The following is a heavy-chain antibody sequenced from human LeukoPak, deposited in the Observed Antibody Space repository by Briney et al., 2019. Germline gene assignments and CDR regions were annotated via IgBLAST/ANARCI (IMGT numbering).Heavy chain of an antibody. V-gene: IGHV4-34*01. CDR3: ARLSYDILTGYRFDH. CDR1: GGSFSGFY. D-gene: IGHD3-9*01. CDR2: VNHSGST. Sequence: KPSETLSLTCAVSGGSFSGFYWAWIRQSPAKGLEWIGEVNHSGSTNYNPSLKSRGTISVDTSNKQFSLRLTSVTAADTAVYYCARLSYDILTGYRFDHWGQGTLVTVSS. J-gene: IGHJ4*02.